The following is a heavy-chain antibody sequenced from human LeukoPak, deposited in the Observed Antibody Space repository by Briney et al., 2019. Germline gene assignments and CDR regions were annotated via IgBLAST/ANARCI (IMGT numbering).Heavy chain of an antibody. D-gene: IGHD6-13*01. J-gene: IGHJ3*01. Sequence: PGGSLRLSCTASGFTFGDHAMSWVRQAPGKGLEWVAVISYDGSIKYYAKNTLYLQMNSLRAEDTAVYYCAKEGGSSWAPDAFDVWGQGTMVTVSS. V-gene: IGHV3-30*04. CDR1: GFTFGDHA. CDR2: ISYDGSIK. CDR3: AKEGGSSWAPDAFDV.